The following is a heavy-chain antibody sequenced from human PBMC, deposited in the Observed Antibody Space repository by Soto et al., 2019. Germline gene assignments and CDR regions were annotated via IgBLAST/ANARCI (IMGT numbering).Heavy chain of an antibody. CDR2: ISSSSSTI. V-gene: IGHV3-48*02. CDR1: GFTFSSYS. Sequence: GGSLRLSCAASGFTFSSYSMNWVRQAPGKGLEWVSYISSSSSTIYYADSVKGRFTISRDNAKNSLYLQMNSLRDEDTAVYYCAREHSSSGLILFDPCGQGTLVTVSS. CDR3: AREHSSSGLILFDP. J-gene: IGHJ5*02. D-gene: IGHD6-6*01.